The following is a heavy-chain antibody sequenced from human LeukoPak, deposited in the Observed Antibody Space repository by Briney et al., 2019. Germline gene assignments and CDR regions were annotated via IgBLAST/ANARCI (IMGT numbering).Heavy chain of an antibody. CDR1: GGSISSYY. J-gene: IGHJ4*02. V-gene: IGHV4-59*01. Sequence: PSETLSLTCTVSGGSISSYYWSWIRQPPGKGLEWIGYIYYSGSTNYNPSLKSRVTLSVDTSKNQFSLKLSSVTAADTAVYYCARDDSNRFDYWGQGTLVTVSS. CDR3: ARDDSNRFDY. D-gene: IGHD3-22*01. CDR2: IYYSGST.